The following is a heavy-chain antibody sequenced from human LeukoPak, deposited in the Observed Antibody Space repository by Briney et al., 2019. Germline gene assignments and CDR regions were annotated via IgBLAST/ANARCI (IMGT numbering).Heavy chain of an antibody. CDR2: ISTSSSYI. CDR3: ARGTLNIPGEHGAFDY. J-gene: IGHJ4*02. Sequence: GGSLRLSCAASGFTFDDYAMNWVRQAPGKGLEWVSSISTSSSYIHYADSVKGRFTISRDNAKNSLYLQMNSLRAEDTAVYYCARGTLNIPGEHGAFDYWGQGTLVTVSS. D-gene: IGHD1-14*01. V-gene: IGHV3-21*01. CDR1: GFTFDDYA.